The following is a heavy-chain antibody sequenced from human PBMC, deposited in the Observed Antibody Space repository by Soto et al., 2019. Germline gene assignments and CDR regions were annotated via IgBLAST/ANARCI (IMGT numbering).Heavy chain of an antibody. J-gene: IGHJ4*02. CDR1: GFTFSDYY. Sequence: VQVVESGGGLVQPGGSLRLSCAASGFTFSDYYMGWVRQAPGKGLEWVAYISQSSTAIYNADSVRGRFIISRDNAENSLYLQMNSLTAEDTAMYYCARWSSAFDYWGQGTLVTVSS. CDR2: ISQSSTAI. V-gene: IGHV3-11*01. CDR3: ARWSSAFDY.